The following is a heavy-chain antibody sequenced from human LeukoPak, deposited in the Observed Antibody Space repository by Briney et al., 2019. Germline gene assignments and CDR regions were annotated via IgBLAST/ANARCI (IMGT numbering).Heavy chain of an antibody. Sequence: SETLSLTCTVSGGSISSSSYYWSWIRQPAGKGLEWIGRIYTSGSTNYNPSLKSRVTMSVDTSKNQFSLKLSSVTAADTAVYYCARDLMTTIDYWGQGTLVTVSS. J-gene: IGHJ4*02. CDR3: ARDLMTTIDY. V-gene: IGHV4-61*02. D-gene: IGHD4-17*01. CDR2: IYTSGST. CDR1: GGSISSSSYY.